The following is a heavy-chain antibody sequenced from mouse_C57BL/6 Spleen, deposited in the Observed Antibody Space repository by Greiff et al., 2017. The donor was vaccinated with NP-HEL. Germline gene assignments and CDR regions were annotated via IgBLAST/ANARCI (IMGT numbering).Heavy chain of an antibody. J-gene: IGHJ3*01. Sequence: QVHVKQPGAELVKPGASVKMSCKASGYTFTSYWITWVKQRPGQGLEWIGDIYPGSGSTNYNEKFKSKATLTVDTSSSTAYMQLSSLTSEDSAVYYCAREGDYYGSRAWFAYWGQGTLVTVSA. CDR2: IYPGSGST. CDR1: GYTFTSYW. CDR3: AREGDYYGSRAWFAY. D-gene: IGHD1-1*01. V-gene: IGHV1-55*01.